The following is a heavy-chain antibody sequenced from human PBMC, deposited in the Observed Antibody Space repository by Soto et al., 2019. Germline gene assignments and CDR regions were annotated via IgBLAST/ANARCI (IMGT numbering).Heavy chain of an antibody. Sequence: SETLSLTCTVSGGSISSSSFYWGWIRQPPGEGLVWIGSIYYSGSTYYNPSLKSRVTISVDTSKNQFSLKLSSVTAADTAVYYCASLTYYYDSSGYFGEYYFDYWGQGTLVTVSS. CDR3: ASLTYYYDSSGYFGEYYFDY. V-gene: IGHV4-39*01. CDR2: IYYSGST. CDR1: GGSISSSSFY. J-gene: IGHJ4*02. D-gene: IGHD3-22*01.